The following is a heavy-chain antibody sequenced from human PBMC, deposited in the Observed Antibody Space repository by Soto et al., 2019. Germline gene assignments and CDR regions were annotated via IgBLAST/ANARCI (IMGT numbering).Heavy chain of an antibody. CDR1: GGSFSGYY. V-gene: IGHV4-34*01. CDR2: IYNSGST. J-gene: IGHJ4*02. Sequence: SLTCAVYGGSFSGYYWSWIRQPPGKGLEWIGEIYNSGSTNYKPSLKGRVTISGNTSKNQFSLKLNSVTAADMAVYFCARGYSGYDRYYFDYWGQGTLVTVSS. D-gene: IGHD6-25*01. CDR3: ARGYSGYDRYYFDY.